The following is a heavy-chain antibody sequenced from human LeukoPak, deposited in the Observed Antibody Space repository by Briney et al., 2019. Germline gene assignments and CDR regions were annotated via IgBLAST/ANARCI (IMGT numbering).Heavy chain of an antibody. V-gene: IGHV4-61*01. CDR1: GDPISGYSNYK. Sequence: SETLALTCTVSGDPISGYSNYKWSWIRQPPGKGLEWIGYIYYHGSTNYNPSLKSRVTISVDTSKNQFSLKLCSVTAADTAVYYCAREYSGFDYWGQGTLVTVSS. CDR2: IYYHGST. CDR3: AREYSGFDY. J-gene: IGHJ4*02. D-gene: IGHD6-13*01.